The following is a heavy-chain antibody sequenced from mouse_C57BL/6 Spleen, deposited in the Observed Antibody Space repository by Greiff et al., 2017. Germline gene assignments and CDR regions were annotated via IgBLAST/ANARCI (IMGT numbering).Heavy chain of an antibody. D-gene: IGHD2-3*01. V-gene: IGHV1-80*01. CDR1: GYAFSSYW. CDR2: FYPGDGDT. J-gene: IGHJ2*01. CDR3: ANGIYEGYLDY. Sequence: VKLVESGAELVKPGASVKISCKASGYAFSSYWMNWVKQRPGKGLEWIGQFYPGDGDTKYNGKFKGKATLTADKSSSTAYMQLSILTSEDSAFYFCANGIYEGYLDYWGQGTTLTVSS.